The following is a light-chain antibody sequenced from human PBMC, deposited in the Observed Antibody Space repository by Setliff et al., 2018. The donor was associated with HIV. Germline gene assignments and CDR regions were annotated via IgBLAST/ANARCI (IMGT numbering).Light chain of an antibody. CDR3: NSFASNSAYTPYV. V-gene: IGLV2-14*03. J-gene: IGLJ1*01. Sequence: QSALTQPASVSGSPGQSITIPCTGTSSDIGRYNSVSWYQQNPGKAPKLIISDVSNRPSGVSTRFSASKSANTASLTISGLQAEDEADYYCNSFASNSAYTPYVFGTGTKVTVL. CDR2: DVS. CDR1: SSDIGRYNS.